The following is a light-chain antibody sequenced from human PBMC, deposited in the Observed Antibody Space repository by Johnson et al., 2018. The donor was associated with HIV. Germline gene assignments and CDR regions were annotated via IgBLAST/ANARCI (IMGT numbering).Light chain of an antibody. Sequence: QAVLTQPPSVSAAPGQKVTISCSGSSSNIGNNYVSWYQQLPGTAPKLLIYDNNKRPSGIPDRFSGSKSGTSATLGITGLQTGDEADYYCGTGDSSLSAALVCGPGTKATLL. V-gene: IGLV1-51*01. CDR3: GTGDSSLSAALV. J-gene: IGLJ1*01. CDR2: DNN. CDR1: SSNIGNNY.